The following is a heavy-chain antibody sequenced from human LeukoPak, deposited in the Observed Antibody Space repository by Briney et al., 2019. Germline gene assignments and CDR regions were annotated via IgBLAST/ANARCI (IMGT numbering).Heavy chain of an antibody. Sequence: ASVKVSCKASGYTFTSYAMHWVRQAPGQRLEWMGWINAGNGNTKYSQKFQGRVTITRDTSAGTAYMELSSLRSEDTAVYYCARFYYDSSGYWFYFDYWGQGTLVTVSS. D-gene: IGHD3-22*01. CDR1: GYTFTSYA. CDR3: ARFYYDSSGYWFYFDY. J-gene: IGHJ4*02. CDR2: INAGNGNT. V-gene: IGHV1-3*01.